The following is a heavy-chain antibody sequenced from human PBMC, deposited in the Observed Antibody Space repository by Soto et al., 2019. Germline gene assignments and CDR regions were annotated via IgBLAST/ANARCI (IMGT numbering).Heavy chain of an antibody. D-gene: IGHD1-1*01. J-gene: IGHJ4*02. CDR1: GYPFINYY. V-gene: IGHV1-46*01. CDR3: ARSTGRYYFDY. Sequence: GASVKVSCKASGYPFINYYLHWVRLAPGQGLEWLGMINPSSGDTTSAQKFQARVTMTRGSSPRTVYLDLSSLRSDDTAVYYCARSTGRYYFDYWGRRTQVTVSS. CDR2: INPSSGDT.